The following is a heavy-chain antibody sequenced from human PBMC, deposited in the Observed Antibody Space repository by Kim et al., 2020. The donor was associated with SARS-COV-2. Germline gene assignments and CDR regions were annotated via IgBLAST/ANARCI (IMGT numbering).Heavy chain of an antibody. CDR3: VAYQYVTTYDF. V-gene: IGHV4-39*01. CDR1: GGSISSSRHY. CDR2: IYYTCTT. D-gene: IGHD2-21*01. J-gene: IGHJ4*02. Sequence: SETLSLTCTVSGGSISSSRHYWAWIRQPPGKGLVWIGSIYYTCTTDYNPSLKSRVTISLDTSKNEFSLKLNSVTAADTAVYYCVAYQYVTTYDFWGQGTLVAVSS.